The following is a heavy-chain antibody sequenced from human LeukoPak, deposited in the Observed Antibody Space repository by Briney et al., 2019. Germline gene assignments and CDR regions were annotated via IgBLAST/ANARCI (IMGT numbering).Heavy chain of an antibody. CDR1: GFTFSNY. CDR3: ANGYYGGYFDY. J-gene: IGHJ4*02. Sequence: GGSLRLSCAASGFTFSNYMSWVRQAPGKGLEWVSAISGSGGSTYYADSVKGRFTISRDNSKNTLYLQMNSLRVEDTAVYYCANGYYGGYFDYWGQGTLVTVSS. V-gene: IGHV3-23*01. D-gene: IGHD2/OR15-2a*01. CDR2: ISGSGGST.